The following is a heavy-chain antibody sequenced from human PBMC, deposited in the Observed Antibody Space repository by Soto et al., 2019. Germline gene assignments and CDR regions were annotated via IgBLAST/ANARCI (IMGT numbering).Heavy chain of an antibody. CDR1: GGSISSGDYY. V-gene: IGHV4-31*11. CDR2: TYHSGST. Sequence: QLQESGPGLVKPSQTLSLTCAVSGGSISSGDYYWNWIRQHPGKGLEWIGYTYHSGSTSYNPSLKSRITISVDTSKNQVSLKLTSVTAADTAVYYCARGVGTAWPHDSWGQGALVTVSS. J-gene: IGHJ4*02. D-gene: IGHD2-21*02. CDR3: ARGVGTAWPHDS.